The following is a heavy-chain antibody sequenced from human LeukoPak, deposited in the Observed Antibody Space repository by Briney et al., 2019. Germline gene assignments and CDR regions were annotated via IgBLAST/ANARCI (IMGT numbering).Heavy chain of an antibody. D-gene: IGHD3-22*01. CDR1: GGTFSSYA. CDR3: ARGRGYYDSSGYSAYFDY. Sequence: SVKVSCTASGGTFSSYAISWVRQAPGQGLEWMGGIIPIFGTANYAQKFQGRVTITADESTSTAYMELSSLRSEDTAVYYCARGRGYYDSSGYSAYFDYWGQGTLVTVSS. CDR2: IIPIFGTA. V-gene: IGHV1-69*13. J-gene: IGHJ4*02.